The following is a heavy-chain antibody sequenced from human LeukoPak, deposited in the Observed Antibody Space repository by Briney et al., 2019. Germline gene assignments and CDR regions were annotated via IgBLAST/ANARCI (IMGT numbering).Heavy chain of an antibody. J-gene: IGHJ4*02. Sequence: GRSLRLSCAASGFTLSNYGMHWVRQAPGKGLEWVAVIWHDGSNKYYADSVKGRFTISRDSSKNTLYLQMNSLRAEDMAVYYCARLGYGGSGWYFDYWGQGTLVTVSS. V-gene: IGHV3-33*01. CDR2: IWHDGSNK. CDR1: GFTLSNYG. CDR3: ARLGYGGSGWYFDY. D-gene: IGHD6-19*01.